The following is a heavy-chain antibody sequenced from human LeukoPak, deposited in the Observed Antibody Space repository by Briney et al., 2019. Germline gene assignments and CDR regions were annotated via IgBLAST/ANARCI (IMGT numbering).Heavy chain of an antibody. J-gene: IGHJ4*02. D-gene: IGHD5-18*01. CDR1: GFTFSSFA. CDR3: ARVGRGYSFNVYCFDY. V-gene: IGHV3-30*01. Sequence: GSLRLSCAASGFTFSSFALHWVRQAPGKGLQWVAVISYDGNNKYYADSVKGRFTISRDNSKNTLYLQMNNLRAQDTAVYYCARVGRGYSFNVYCFDYWGQGTLVTVSS. CDR2: ISYDGNNK.